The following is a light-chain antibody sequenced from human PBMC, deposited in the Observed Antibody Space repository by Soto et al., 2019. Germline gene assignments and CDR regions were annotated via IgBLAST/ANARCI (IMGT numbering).Light chain of an antibody. CDR3: SSYSITAGLVL. J-gene: IGLJ2*01. Sequence: QSVLTQPASVSGSPGQSITISCTGTNSDTTDFYSVSWYQQHPGRAPKLVIYEVAKRPSGVSSRFSGSKSDNTASLTISGLQAEDEADYYCSSYSITAGLVLFGGGTKVTVL. V-gene: IGLV2-14*01. CDR1: NSDTTDFYS. CDR2: EVA.